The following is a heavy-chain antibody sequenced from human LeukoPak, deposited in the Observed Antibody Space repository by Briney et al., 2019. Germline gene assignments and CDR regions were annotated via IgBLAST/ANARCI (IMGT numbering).Heavy chain of an antibody. CDR1: GGSISSGSYY. J-gene: IGHJ4*02. CDR2: IYTSGST. D-gene: IGHD2-2*01. CDR3: ARGRVRCSTSCYETFDY. V-gene: IGHV4-61*02. Sequence: SETLSLTCTVSGGSISSGSYYWSGIRQPAGKGLEWIGRIYTSGSTNYNPSLKSRVTISVDTSKNQFSLKLSSVTAADTAVYYCARGRVRCSTSCYETFDYWGQGTLVTVSS.